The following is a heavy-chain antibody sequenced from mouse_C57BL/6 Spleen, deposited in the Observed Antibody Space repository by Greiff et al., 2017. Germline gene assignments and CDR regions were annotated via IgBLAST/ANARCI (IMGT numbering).Heavy chain of an antibody. CDR2: ISSGSSTI. CDR3: ARQNYYGSSYGYWYFDV. CDR1: GFTFSDYG. J-gene: IGHJ1*03. Sequence: EVNLVESGGGLVKPGGSLKLSCAASGFTFSDYGMHWVRQAPEKGLEWVAYISSGSSTIYYADTVKGRFTISRDNAKNTLFLQMTSLRSEDTAMYYCARQNYYGSSYGYWYFDVWGTGTTVTVSS. V-gene: IGHV5-17*01. D-gene: IGHD1-1*01.